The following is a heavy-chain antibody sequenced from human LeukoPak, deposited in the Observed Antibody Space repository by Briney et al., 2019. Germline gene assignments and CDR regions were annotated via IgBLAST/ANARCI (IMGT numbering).Heavy chain of an antibody. D-gene: IGHD3-22*01. V-gene: IGHV4-38-2*01. CDR1: GGSCDDYY. CDR2: IYHTGST. CDR3: ATGGTAVVMALTYYFDA. Sequence: SETLSLTCAVYGGSCDDYYCSWIRQPPGKGLEWIGSIYHTGSTYYNPSLQSRVTISLDSPKNQFSLKLTSVTAADTAVYYCATGGTAVVMALTYYFDAWGQGTPVTVSS. J-gene: IGHJ4*02.